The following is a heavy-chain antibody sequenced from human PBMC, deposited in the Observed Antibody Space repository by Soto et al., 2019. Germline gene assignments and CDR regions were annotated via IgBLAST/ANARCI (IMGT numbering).Heavy chain of an antibody. Sequence: ASVKVSCKASGYTFTSYGISWVRQAPEQGLEWMGWISAYNGNTNYPQKFQGRVTMTTDISTSTAYMELRSLRSDDTAVYYCARQKYYYDTSGYFMPDYWGQGTQVTVPQ. D-gene: IGHD3-22*01. CDR2: ISAYNGNT. CDR3: ARQKYYYDTSGYFMPDY. J-gene: IGHJ4*02. V-gene: IGHV1-18*04. CDR1: GYTFTSYG.